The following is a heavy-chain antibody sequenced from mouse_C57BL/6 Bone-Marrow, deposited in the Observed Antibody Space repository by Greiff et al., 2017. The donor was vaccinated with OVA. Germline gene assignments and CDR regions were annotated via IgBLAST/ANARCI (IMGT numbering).Heavy chain of an antibody. CDR2: INYDGSST. D-gene: IGHD2-2*01. CDR1: GFTFSDYY. V-gene: IGHV5-16*01. CDR3: ARDGYYFDY. J-gene: IGHJ2*01. Sequence: EVHLVESEGGLVQPGSSMKLSCTASGFTFSDYYMAWVRQVPEKGLEWVANINYDGSSTYYLDSLKSRFIISRDNAKNMLCLQMSSLKSEDTATYYCARDGYYFDYWGRGTTLTVSS.